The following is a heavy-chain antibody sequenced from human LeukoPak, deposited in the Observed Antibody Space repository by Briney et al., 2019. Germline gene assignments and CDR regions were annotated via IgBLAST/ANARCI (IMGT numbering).Heavy chain of an antibody. J-gene: IGHJ3*02. V-gene: IGHV4-39*07. CDR2: IYYSGST. Sequence: SETLSLTCTVSGGSISSSSYYWGWIRQPPGKGPEWIGSIYYSGSTYYNPSLKSRVTISVDTSKNQFSLKLSSVTAADTAVYYCASSDIVVVPAAIGDAFDIWGQGTMVTVSS. CDR1: GGSISSSSYY. CDR3: ASSDIVVVPAAIGDAFDI. D-gene: IGHD2-2*01.